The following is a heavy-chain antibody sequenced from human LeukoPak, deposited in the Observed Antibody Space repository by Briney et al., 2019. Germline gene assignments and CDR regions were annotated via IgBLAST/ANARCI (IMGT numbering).Heavy chain of an antibody. D-gene: IGHD5-12*01. CDR2: IIPILDVA. V-gene: IGHV1-69*04. Sequence: SVKVSCKASGGTFNTYAITWVRQAPGQGLEWMGRIIPILDVADSAQRFQGIVTITADRATSKVYMELNSLRSEDTAVYYCARGDIVATIGLRFDYWGQGTLVTVSS. CDR3: ARGDIVATIGLRFDY. J-gene: IGHJ4*02. CDR1: GGTFNTYA.